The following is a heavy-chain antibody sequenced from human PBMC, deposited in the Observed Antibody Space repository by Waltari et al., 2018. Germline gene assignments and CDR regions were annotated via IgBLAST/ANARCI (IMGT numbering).Heavy chain of an antibody. Sequence: EVQLVESGGGLVQPGGSLRLSCASSGFILNIYWMQWVRQAPGKGLVWVSRINTDTSGTSYADSVKGRFTISRDNAKNTVYLQMNSLRADDTAIYYCARECLGYCSGSLDYWGQGTMVTVSS. J-gene: IGHJ4*02. CDR3: ARECLGYCSGSLDY. D-gene: IGHD2-15*01. V-gene: IGHV3-74*01. CDR1: GFILNIYW. CDR2: INTDTSGT.